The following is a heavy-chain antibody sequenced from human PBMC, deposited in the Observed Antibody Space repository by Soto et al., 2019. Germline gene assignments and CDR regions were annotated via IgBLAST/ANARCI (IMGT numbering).Heavy chain of an antibody. CDR1: GYSFAGYW. CDR2: IDPSDSQT. D-gene: IGHD3-22*01. J-gene: IGHJ4*02. CDR3: ARQIYDSDTGPNFQYYFDS. V-gene: IGHV5-10-1*01. Sequence: GESLKISCKGSGYSFAGYWITWVRQKPGRGLEWMGRIDPSDSQTYYSPSFRGHVTISATKSITTVFLQWSSLRASDTAMYYCARQIYDSDTGPNFQYYFDSWGQGTPVTVSS.